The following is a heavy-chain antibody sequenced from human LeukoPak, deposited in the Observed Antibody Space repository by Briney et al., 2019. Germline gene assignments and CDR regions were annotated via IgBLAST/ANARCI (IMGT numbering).Heavy chain of an antibody. J-gene: IGHJ4*02. D-gene: IGHD3-9*01. CDR2: ISESSDTI. CDR3: ARVDYDVSTGYQNYFEF. CDR1: GFTMSSYS. Sequence: GGSLRLSCAVSGFTMSSYSMNWVRQAPGKGLEWVSYISESSDTIYYADSVKGRFTISRDNAKNSLYLQMNSLRAEDTAVYYCARVDYDVSTGYQNYFEFWGQGTLVTVSS. V-gene: IGHV3-48*01.